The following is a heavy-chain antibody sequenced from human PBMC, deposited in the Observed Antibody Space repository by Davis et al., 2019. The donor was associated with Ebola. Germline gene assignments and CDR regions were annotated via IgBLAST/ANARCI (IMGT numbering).Heavy chain of an antibody. CDR2: INPDSGGT. J-gene: IGHJ4*02. Sequence: ASVKVSCKTSGYIFTDYYMHWVRPAPGQGLEWMGWINPDSGGTKYAQNFQEWVTMAMDTSISTAYMALRRLRSDDTAVYNCARGRAISDSSGYSRDYWGQGTLVTVSS. V-gene: IGHV1-2*04. CDR3: ARGRAISDSSGYSRDY. CDR1: GYIFTDYY. D-gene: IGHD3-22*01.